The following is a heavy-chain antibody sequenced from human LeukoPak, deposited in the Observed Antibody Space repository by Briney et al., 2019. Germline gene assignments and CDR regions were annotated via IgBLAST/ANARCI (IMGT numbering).Heavy chain of an antibody. CDR1: GFTFSSSA. CDR2: ISGSGGST. CDR3: AARTRDSSGYYRPFDY. D-gene: IGHD3-22*01. V-gene: IGHV3-23*01. Sequence: GGSLRLSCAASGFTFSSSAMSWVRQAPGEGLNWVSGISGSGGSTYYADSVKGRFTISRDNSKNTLYLQMNSLRVEDTAVYYCAARTRDSSGYYRPFDYWGQGTLVTVSS. J-gene: IGHJ4*02.